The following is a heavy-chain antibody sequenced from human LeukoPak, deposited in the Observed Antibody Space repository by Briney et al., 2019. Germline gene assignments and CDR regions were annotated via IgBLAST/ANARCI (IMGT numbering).Heavy chain of an antibody. J-gene: IGHJ4*02. D-gene: IGHD3-9*01. V-gene: IGHV3-30-3*01. CDR1: GFTYSSYA. Sequence: GGSLRLSCAASGFTYSSYAMHWVRQAPGKGLEWVAVISYDGSNKYYADSVKGRFTISRDNSKNTLYLQMNSLRAEDTAVYYCARSGYYDILTGYRYYFDYWGQGTLVTVSS. CDR2: ISYDGSNK. CDR3: ARSGYYDILTGYRYYFDY.